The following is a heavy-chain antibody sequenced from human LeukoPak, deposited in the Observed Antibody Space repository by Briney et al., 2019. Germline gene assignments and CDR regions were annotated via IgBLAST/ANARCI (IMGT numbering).Heavy chain of an antibody. D-gene: IGHD1-26*01. CDR3: AKDFNGNYYSLWGY. J-gene: IGHJ4*02. Sequence: QPGGSQRLSCAASGFTFSSYAMSWVRQALGKGLEWVSAISGSGDSTYYADSVKGRFTISRDNSKNTLYLQMNSLRAEDTAVYYCAKDFNGNYYSLWGYWGQGTLVTVSS. CDR1: GFTFSSYA. CDR2: ISGSGDST. V-gene: IGHV3-23*01.